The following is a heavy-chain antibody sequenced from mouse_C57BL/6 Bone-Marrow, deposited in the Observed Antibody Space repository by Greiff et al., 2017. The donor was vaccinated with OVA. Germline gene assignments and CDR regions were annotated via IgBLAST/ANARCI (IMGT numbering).Heavy chain of an antibody. Sequence: EVNVVESGGGLVQSGRSLRLSCATSGFTFSDFYMEWVRQAPGKGLEWIAASRNKANDYTTEYSASVKGRFIVSRDTSQSILYLQMNALRAEDTAIYYCGRGAGDFDWFAYWGQGTLVTVPA. CDR2: SRNKANDYTT. CDR3: GRGAGDFDWFAY. CDR1: GFTFSDFY. V-gene: IGHV7-1*01. J-gene: IGHJ3*01.